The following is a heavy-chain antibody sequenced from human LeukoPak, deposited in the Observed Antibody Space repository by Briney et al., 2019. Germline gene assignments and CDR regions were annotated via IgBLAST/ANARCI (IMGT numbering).Heavy chain of an antibody. D-gene: IGHD3-22*01. CDR2: VYYSGST. V-gene: IGHV4-39*01. CDR1: GGSISSSSYY. J-gene: IGHJ4*02. Sequence: SETLSLTCTVSGGSISSSSYYWGWIRQPPGKGLEWIGSVYYSGSTYYNPSLKSRVTISVDTSKNQFSLKLSSVTAADTAVYYCARLRYDSSEYYFDYWGQGTLVTVSS. CDR3: ARLRYDSSEYYFDY.